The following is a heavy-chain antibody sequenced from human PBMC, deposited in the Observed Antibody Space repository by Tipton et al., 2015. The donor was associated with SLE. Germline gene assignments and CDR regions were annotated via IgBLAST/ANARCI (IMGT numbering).Heavy chain of an antibody. Sequence: SLRLSCSASGFTFSSYAMHWVRQAPGKGLEYVSAISSNGGSTYYADSVKGRFTISRDNSKNTLYLQMNSLRAEDTAVYYCAKRDMIVVVSQHWGQGTLVTVSS. V-gene: IGHV3-64*04. CDR1: GFTFSSYA. J-gene: IGHJ1*01. CDR2: ISSNGGST. CDR3: AKRDMIVVVSQH. D-gene: IGHD3-22*01.